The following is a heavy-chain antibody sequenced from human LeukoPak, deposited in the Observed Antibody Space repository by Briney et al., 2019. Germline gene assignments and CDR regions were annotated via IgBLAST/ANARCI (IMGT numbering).Heavy chain of an antibody. CDR2: IYYSGST. CDR1: GGSISSYY. Sequence: PSETLSLTCTVSGGSISSYYWSWIRQPPGKGLEWIGYIYYSGSTNYNPSLKSRVTISADTSKNQFSLKLSSVTAADTAVYYCARDGRDGYNYLDSWFDPWGQGTLVTVSS. V-gene: IGHV4-59*01. CDR3: ARDGRDGYNYLDSWFDP. J-gene: IGHJ5*02. D-gene: IGHD5-24*01.